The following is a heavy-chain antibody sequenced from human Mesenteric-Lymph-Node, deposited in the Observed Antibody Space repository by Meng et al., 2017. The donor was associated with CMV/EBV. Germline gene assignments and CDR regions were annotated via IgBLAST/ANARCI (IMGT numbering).Heavy chain of an antibody. J-gene: IGHJ4*02. CDR2: VHHSGTT. V-gene: IGHV4-39*01. CDR1: GDSISNSTYY. CDR3: ARRGNYDSDYSEY. Sequence: QLRLRESAPGLVKPSDTLSLSCIVSGDSISNSTYYWTWIRQPPGKGLEWIGSVHHSGTTYYNPSLKGRLTISVDTSANLFSLRLTTVTAADTATYYCARRGNYDSDYSEYWGQGTLVTVSS. D-gene: IGHD3-22*01.